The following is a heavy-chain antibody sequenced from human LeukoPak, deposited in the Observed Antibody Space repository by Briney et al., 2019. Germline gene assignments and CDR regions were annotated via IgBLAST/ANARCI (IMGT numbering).Heavy chain of an antibody. Sequence: GASVKVSCKASGYTFTGYYMHWVRQAPGQGLEWMGWINPNSGGTNYAQKFQGRVTMTRDTSISTAYMELSRLRSDDTAVYYCATEWGNSSGWYSVFYWGQGTLVTVSS. CDR1: GYTFTGYY. V-gene: IGHV1-2*02. CDR3: ATEWGNSSGWYSVFY. J-gene: IGHJ4*02. D-gene: IGHD6-19*01. CDR2: INPNSGGT.